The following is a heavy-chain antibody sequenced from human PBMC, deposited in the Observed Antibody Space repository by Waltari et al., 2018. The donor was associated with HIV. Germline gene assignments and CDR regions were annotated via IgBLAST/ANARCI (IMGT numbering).Heavy chain of an antibody. Sequence: EVQLVASGGGLVQPGGSLRLSCAASGLTFSSYAMTWVRQAPGKGLEWIAGIGGRGDLTFYTDSVKGRFTISRDNSKNTLYLQISSVRVEDTAVYYCAKDELSGTYYRYFDLWGRGTLVTVSS. D-gene: IGHD1-26*01. CDR1: GLTFSSYA. CDR2: IGGRGDLT. CDR3: AKDELSGTYYRYFDL. V-gene: IGHV3-23*04. J-gene: IGHJ2*01.